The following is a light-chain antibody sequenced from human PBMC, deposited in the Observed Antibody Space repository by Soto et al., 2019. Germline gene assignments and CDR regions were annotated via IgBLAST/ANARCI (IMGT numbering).Light chain of an antibody. V-gene: IGLV2-14*01. CDR3: NSYTNTAARV. CDR2: EVS. J-gene: IGLJ1*01. Sequence: VLTQPASVSGSPGQSITISCTGTSSDVGAHNFVSWYQQHPGKAPKLMIYEVSNRPSGVSDRFSGSKSGNTASLTISGLQAEDEADYYCNSYTNTAARVFGNGTKVTAL. CDR1: SSDVGAHNF.